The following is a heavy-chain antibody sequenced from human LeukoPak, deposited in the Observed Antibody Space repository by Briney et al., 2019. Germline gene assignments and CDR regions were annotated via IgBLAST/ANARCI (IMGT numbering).Heavy chain of an antibody. CDR1: GFTFSSYS. Sequence: PGGSLRLSCAASGFTFSSYSMNWVRQAPGKGLEWVSSISSSSSYIYYADSVKGRFTISRDNAKNSLYLQMNSLRAEDTAVYYCARPRATPVPLDIYFASGGQGPLVTVSS. V-gene: IGHV3-21*01. CDR2: ISSSSSYI. J-gene: IGHJ4*02. D-gene: IGHD4-17*01. CDR3: ARPRATPVPLDIYFAS.